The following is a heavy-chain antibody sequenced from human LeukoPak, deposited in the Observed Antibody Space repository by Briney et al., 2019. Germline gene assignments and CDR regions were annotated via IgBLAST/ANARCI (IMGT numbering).Heavy chain of an antibody. V-gene: IGHV4-59*08. J-gene: IGHJ6*02. Sequence: SETLSLTCTVSGDSINISYVSWIRQPPGKGLEWTGSIRYRGKTNYNPSLKSRVTISVDTSKNQFSLKLTSVTAADTAVYYCARGPRRHYYDSSGYLYYGMDVWGQGTTVTVSS. CDR2: IRYRGKT. CDR1: GDSINISY. CDR3: ARGPRRHYYDSSGYLYYGMDV. D-gene: IGHD3-22*01.